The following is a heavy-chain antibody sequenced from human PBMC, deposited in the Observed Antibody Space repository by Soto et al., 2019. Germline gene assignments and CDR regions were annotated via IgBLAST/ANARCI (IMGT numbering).Heavy chain of an antibody. J-gene: IGHJ4*02. CDR2: ISPYNGNT. Sequence: QANLVQSGAEVQRPGASVKVSCKASNYTFAHFGLSWVRQAPGQGLEWLGWISPYNGNTEYAQKFQGSVTMTTDTSTSTAYMELRSLTSDDTAVYFCARGWDSSGWYVCDFWGQGTLVTVSS. CDR1: NYTFAHFG. D-gene: IGHD6-13*01. CDR3: ARGWDSSGWYVCDF. V-gene: IGHV1-18*01.